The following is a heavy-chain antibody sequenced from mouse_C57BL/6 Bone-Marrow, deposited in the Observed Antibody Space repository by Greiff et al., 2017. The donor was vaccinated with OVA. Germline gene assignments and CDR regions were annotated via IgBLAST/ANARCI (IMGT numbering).Heavy chain of an antibody. V-gene: IGHV5-4*01. CDR1: GFTFSSYA. Sequence: EVQLVESGGGLVKPGGSLKLSCAASGFTFSSYAMSWVRQTPEKRLDWVATISDGGSYTYYPANVKGRFTISRDNAKNNLYLQMSHLKSEDTAMYYCARDRSWYFDVWGTGTTVTVSS. CDR2: ISDGGSYT. J-gene: IGHJ1*03. CDR3: ARDRSWYFDV.